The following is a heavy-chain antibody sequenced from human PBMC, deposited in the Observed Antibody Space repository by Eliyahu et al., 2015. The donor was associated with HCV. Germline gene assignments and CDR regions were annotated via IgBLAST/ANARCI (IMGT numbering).Heavy chain of an antibody. J-gene: IGHJ4*02. D-gene: IGHD3-3*01. CDR3: ARIGSGYYIPDDDK. CDR2: ISSSGSTI. Sequence: GLSWVSYISSSGSTIYYADSVKGRFTISRDNAKNSLYLQMNSLRAEDTAVYYCARIGSGYYIPDDDKWGQGTLVTVSS. V-gene: IGHV3-11*01.